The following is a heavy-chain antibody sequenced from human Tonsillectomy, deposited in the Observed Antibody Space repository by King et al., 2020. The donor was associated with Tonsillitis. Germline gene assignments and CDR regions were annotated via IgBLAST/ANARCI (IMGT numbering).Heavy chain of an antibody. CDR1: GFTFGDYA. CDR3: TRTVAGNFDY. J-gene: IGHJ4*02. V-gene: IGHV3-49*04. CDR2: IRSKAYGGTT. Sequence: VQLVESGGGLVQPGRSLRLSCTASGFTFGDYAMSWVRQAPGKGLEWVGFIRSKAYGGTTEYAASVKGRFTISRDDLKSIAYLQMNSLKTEDTAVYYCTRTVAGNFDYCGQGTLVTVSS. D-gene: IGHD6-19*01.